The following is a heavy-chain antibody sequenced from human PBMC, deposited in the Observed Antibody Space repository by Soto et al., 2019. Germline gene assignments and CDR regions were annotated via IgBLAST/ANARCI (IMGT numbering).Heavy chain of an antibody. D-gene: IGHD6-6*01. V-gene: IGHV1-18*01. CDR3: ARARLQYSSSPY. Sequence: APVKVSCKASGYTFTSYGISRVRQAPGQGLEWMGWISAYNGNTNYAQKLQGRVTMTTDTSTSTAYMELRSLRSDDTAVYYCARARLQYSSSPYWGQGTLVTVSS. J-gene: IGHJ4*02. CDR2: ISAYNGNT. CDR1: GYTFTSYG.